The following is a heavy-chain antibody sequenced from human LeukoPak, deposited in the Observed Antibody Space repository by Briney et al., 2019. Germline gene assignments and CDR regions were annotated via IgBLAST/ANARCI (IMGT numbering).Heavy chain of an antibody. CDR2: MTGGGVT. J-gene: IGHJ4*02. Sequence: GGSLRLSCVGSGFSFSSYAVSWVRQAPGKGLEWVSGMTGGGVTYYADSVKGRFVISRDSPKNTVYLQMNSLRVEDTALYFCAKDKIVGDGRWDFDYWGQGTLVTVSS. V-gene: IGHV3-23*01. CDR3: AKDKIVGDGRWDFDY. CDR1: GFSFSSYA. D-gene: IGHD3-10*01.